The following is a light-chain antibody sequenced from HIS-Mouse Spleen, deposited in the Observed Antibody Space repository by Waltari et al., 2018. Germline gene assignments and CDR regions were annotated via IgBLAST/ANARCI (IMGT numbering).Light chain of an antibody. CDR1: SSDGGGYNY. Sequence: QSALTQPPSASGSPGQSATISCTGTSSDGGGYNYSSWYQQHPGKAPKPLIYEVSKRPSGVPDRFSGSKSGNTASLTVSGLQAEDEADYYCSSYAGSNNYVFGTGTKVTVL. CDR3: SSYAGSNNYV. CDR2: EVS. J-gene: IGLJ1*01. V-gene: IGLV2-8*01.